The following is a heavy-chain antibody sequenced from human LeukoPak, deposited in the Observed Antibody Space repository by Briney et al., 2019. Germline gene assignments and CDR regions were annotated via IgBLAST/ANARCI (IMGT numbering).Heavy chain of an antibody. D-gene: IGHD3-9*01. CDR3: ARILSSGYYRGFDY. CDR1: GFTFSSYS. Sequence: PGGSLRLSCAASGFTFSSYSMHWVRQAPGKGLEWVSSITSSSSNILYADSVKGRFTISRDNAKNSLYLQMNTLRAEDTAVYYCARILSSGYYRGFDYWGQGTLVTVSS. CDR2: ITSSSSNI. V-gene: IGHV3-21*01. J-gene: IGHJ4*02.